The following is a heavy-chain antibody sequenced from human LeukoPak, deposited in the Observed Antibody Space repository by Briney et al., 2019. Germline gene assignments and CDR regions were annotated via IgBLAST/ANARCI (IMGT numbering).Heavy chain of an antibody. CDR1: GFTFSSYG. CDR2: IRYDGSNK. V-gene: IGHV3-30*02. Sequence: PGGSLRLSCAASGFTFSSYGMHWVRQAPGKGLEWVAFIRYDGSNKYYADSVKGRFTISRDNSKNTLYLQMNSLRAEDTAVYYCAKDRAVATTKINDAFDIWGQGTMVTVSS. D-gene: IGHD5-24*01. J-gene: IGHJ3*02. CDR3: AKDRAVATTKINDAFDI.